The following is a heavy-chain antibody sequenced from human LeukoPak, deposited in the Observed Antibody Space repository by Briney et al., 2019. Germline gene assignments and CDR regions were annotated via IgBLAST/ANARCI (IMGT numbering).Heavy chain of an antibody. CDR1: GGSISSYY. V-gene: IGHV4-4*07. Sequence: SETLSLTCTVSGGSISSYYWSWLRQPAGKGLEWMGRIYTSGSTNYNPSLKSRVTMSVDTSKNQFSLKLSSVTAADTAVYYCARTPTMDIVVVPAAIGAFDIWGQGTMVTVSS. CDR2: IYTSGST. J-gene: IGHJ3*02. CDR3: ARTPTMDIVVVPAAIGAFDI. D-gene: IGHD2-2*03.